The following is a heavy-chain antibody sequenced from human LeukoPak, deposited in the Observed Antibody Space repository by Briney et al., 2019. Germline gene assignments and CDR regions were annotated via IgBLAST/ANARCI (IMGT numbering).Heavy chain of an antibody. J-gene: IGHJ4*02. CDR3: ARGRYYGSGSYGY. CDR2: INHSGST. D-gene: IGHD3-10*01. V-gene: IGHV4-34*01. Sequence: PSETLSHTCAVYGGSFSGYYWSWIRQPPGKGLEWIGEINHSGSTNYNPSLKSRVTISVDTSKNQFSLKLSSVTAADTAVYYCARGRYYGSGSYGYWGQGTLVTVSS. CDR1: GGSFSGYY.